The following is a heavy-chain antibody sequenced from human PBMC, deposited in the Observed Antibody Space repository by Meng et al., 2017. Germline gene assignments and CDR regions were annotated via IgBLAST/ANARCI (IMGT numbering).Heavy chain of an antibody. J-gene: IGHJ4*02. V-gene: IGHV6-1*01. CDR2: TYYRSKWYN. CDR1: GDSVSSNSAA. D-gene: IGHD2-8*02. CDR3: ARGVVYAISYFDY. Sequence: QVQLQQSGPGLVTPWRTLSLPCAIPGDSVSSNSAAWNWIRQSPSRGLEWLGRTYYRSKWYNDYAVSVKSRITINPDTSKNQFSLQLNSVTPEDTAVYYCARGVVYAISYFDYWGQGTLVTVSS.